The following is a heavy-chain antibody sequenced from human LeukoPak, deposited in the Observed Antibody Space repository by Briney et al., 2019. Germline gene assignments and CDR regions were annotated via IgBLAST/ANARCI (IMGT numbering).Heavy chain of an antibody. D-gene: IGHD3-9*01. V-gene: IGHV1-8*01. Sequence: ASVKVSCKAAGYTFTSYDINWERQATGQGLEWMGWMDPNSGNTGYAQKSEGRVTMTRNTSISTAYMELSSLRSEDTAVYYCARGRTYYDILTPDYYYGMDVWGQGTTVTVSS. J-gene: IGHJ6*02. CDR2: MDPNSGNT. CDR3: ARGRTYYDILTPDYYYGMDV. CDR1: GYTFTSYD.